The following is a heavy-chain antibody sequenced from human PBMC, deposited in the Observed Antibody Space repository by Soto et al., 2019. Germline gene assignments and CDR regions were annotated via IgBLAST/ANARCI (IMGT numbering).Heavy chain of an antibody. V-gene: IGHV1-69*13. CDR2: IIPIFGTA. D-gene: IGHD6-13*01. J-gene: IGHJ6*02. Sequence: GASVKVSCKASGGTFSSYAISWVRQAPGQGLEWMGGIIPIFGTANYAQKFQGRVTITADESTSTAYMELSSLRSEDTAVYYCARAANFSSWTSPPYGYYYYGMDVWGQGTTVTVSS. CDR1: GGTFSSYA. CDR3: ARAANFSSWTSPPYGYYYYGMDV.